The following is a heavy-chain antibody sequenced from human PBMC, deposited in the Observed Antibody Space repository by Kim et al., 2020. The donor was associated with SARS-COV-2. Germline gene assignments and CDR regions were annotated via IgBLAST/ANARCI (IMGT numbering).Heavy chain of an antibody. CDR2: ISGSGGST. V-gene: IGHV3-23*01. CDR3: ATSRGDYGANYWYFDP. D-gene: IGHD4-17*01. J-gene: IGHJ2*01. CDR1: GFTFSSYA. Sequence: GGSLRLSCAASGFTFSSYAMSWVRQAPGKGLEWVSAISGSGGSTYYADSVKGRFTISRDNSKNTLYLQMNSLRAEDTAVYYCATSRGDYGANYWYFDPWGRGTLVTVSS.